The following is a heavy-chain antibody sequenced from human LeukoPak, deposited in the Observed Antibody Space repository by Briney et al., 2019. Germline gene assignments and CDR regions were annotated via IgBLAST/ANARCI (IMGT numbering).Heavy chain of an antibody. CDR3: ARASEGQTDY. CDR2: SYYSGST. D-gene: IGHD6-6*01. V-gene: IGHV4-30-4*08. Sequence: SQTLSLTCTVSGGSISRGDYYWSWIRQPPGKGLEWIGYSYYSGSTYYNPSLKSRVTISVDTSKNQFSLKLSSMTAADTAVYYWARASEGQTDYWGQGTLVTVSS. J-gene: IGHJ4*02. CDR1: GGSISRGDYY.